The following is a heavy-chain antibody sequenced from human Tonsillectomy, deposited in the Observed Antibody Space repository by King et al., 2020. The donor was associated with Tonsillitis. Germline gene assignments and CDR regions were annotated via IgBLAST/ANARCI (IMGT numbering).Heavy chain of an antibody. J-gene: IGHJ4*02. D-gene: IGHD6-19*01. CDR2: IYDSGST. CDR1: GGSISAYP. Sequence: QLQESGPGLVKPSETLSLTCTVSGGSISAYPLSWIRQPPGKGLEGIGDIYDSGSTNSNPALKGRVTMSVDTSKNQFSLKLTSVTAADTAVYYCASGQWLANFDYWGQGALVTVSS. V-gene: IGHV4-59*01. CDR3: ASGQWLANFDY.